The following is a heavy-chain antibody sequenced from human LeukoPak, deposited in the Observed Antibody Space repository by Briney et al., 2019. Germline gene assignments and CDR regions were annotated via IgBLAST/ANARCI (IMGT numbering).Heavy chain of an antibody. CDR3: PRTQTNCGGDCHYYYYMDV. V-gene: IGHV3-53*01. D-gene: IGHD2-21*02. CDR2: IYSGGST. J-gene: IGHJ6*03. Sequence: GGSLRLSCAASGFTVSSNYMSWVRQAPGKGLEWVSVIYSGGSTYYADSVKGRFTISRDNSKNTLYLQMNSLRAEDKAVYYCPRTQTNCGGDCHYYYYMDVWSKGTTVTVS. CDR1: GFTVSSNY.